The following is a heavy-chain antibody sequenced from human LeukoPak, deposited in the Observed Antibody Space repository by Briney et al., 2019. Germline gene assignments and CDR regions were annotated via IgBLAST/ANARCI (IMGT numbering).Heavy chain of an antibody. J-gene: IGHJ4*02. CDR1: GFTFSSYE. V-gene: IGHV3-21*01. Sequence: GGSLRLSCAASGFTFSSYEMNWVRQAPGKGLEWVSSISSSSARYIFQAESVKGRFTISRDNAKNSLYLQMNSLRAEDTAVYYCARVIAGSAPPYYFDYWGQGILVTVSS. CDR2: ISSSSARYI. CDR3: ARVIAGSAPPYYFDY. D-gene: IGHD3-16*02.